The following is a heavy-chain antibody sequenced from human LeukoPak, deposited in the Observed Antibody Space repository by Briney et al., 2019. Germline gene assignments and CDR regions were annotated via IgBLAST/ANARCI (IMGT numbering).Heavy chain of an antibody. CDR3: ARGSYYDSSGTDDYFDY. J-gene: IGHJ4*02. CDR2: IIPIFGTA. Sequence: GASVKVSCKASGGTFSSYAISWVRQAPGQGLEWMGGIIPIFGTANYAQKFQGRVTITADESTSTAYMELSSLGSEDTAVYYCARGSYYDSSGTDDYFDYWGQGTLVTVSS. V-gene: IGHV1-69*01. CDR1: GGTFSSYA. D-gene: IGHD3-22*01.